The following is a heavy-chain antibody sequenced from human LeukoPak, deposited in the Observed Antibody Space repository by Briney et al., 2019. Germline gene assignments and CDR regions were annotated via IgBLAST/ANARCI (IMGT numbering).Heavy chain of an antibody. D-gene: IGHD3-10*01. CDR1: GDSVSSNSAT. Sequence: SQTLSLTCAISGDSVSSNSATWNWIRQSPSRGLEWLGRTYYRSKWYNEYAPSVKGRIAFNPDTSKNQFSLKLTSVTAADTAVYYCAKLGNQWELRLDYWGQGTLVTVSS. CDR3: AKLGNQWELRLDY. J-gene: IGHJ4*02. CDR2: TYYRSKWYN. V-gene: IGHV6-1*01.